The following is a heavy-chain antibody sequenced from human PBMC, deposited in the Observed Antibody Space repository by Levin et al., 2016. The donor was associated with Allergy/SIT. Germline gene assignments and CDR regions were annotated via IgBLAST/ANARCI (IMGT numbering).Heavy chain of an antibody. J-gene: IGHJ6*02. D-gene: IGHD1-20*01. V-gene: IGHV1-8*01. Sequence: WVRQAPGQGLEWMGWMNPNSGNTAYAQRFQGRVTMTRNTSISTAYMELSGLRSEDTAAYYCAITGSMDVWGQGTTVTVSS. CDR3: AITGSMDV. CDR2: MNPNSGNT.